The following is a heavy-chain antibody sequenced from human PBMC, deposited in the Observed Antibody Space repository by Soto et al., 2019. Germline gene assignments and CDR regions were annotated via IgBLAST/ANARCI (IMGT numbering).Heavy chain of an antibody. CDR1: GGSISPYY. CDR3: ARDLRFQGHDYADYLGYGMDV. D-gene: IGHD4-17*01. V-gene: IGHV4-59*01. Sequence: SETLSLTCTVSGGSISPYYWSWIRQPPGKGLEWLGYIYYRGSTDYNPSLKSRVTIPVDTSKNQFSLNLSSVTAADTAVYYCARDLRFQGHDYADYLGYGMDVWGQGTTVTVSS. CDR2: IYYRGST. J-gene: IGHJ6*02.